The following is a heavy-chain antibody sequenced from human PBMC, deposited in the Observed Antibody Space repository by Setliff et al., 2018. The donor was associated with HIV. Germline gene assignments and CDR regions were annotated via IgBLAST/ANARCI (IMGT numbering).Heavy chain of an antibody. CDR2: IYTSGST. Sequence: SETLSLTCTVSGGSLSSYYWSWIRQPPGKGLEWIGYIYTSGSTNYNPSLKSRVTISVDTSKNQFSLKLSSVTAADTAVYYCARGLSFYDPGGFDYWGQGTLVTVSS. D-gene: IGHD3-22*01. J-gene: IGHJ4*02. CDR3: ARGLSFYDPGGFDY. CDR1: GGSLSSYY. V-gene: IGHV4-4*09.